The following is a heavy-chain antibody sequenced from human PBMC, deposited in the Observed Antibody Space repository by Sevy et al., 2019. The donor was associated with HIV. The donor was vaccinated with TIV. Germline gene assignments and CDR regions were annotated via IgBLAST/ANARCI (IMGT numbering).Heavy chain of an antibody. CDR1: GYTFTSYG. V-gene: IGHV1-18*04. J-gene: IGHJ5*02. D-gene: IGHD7-27*01. CDR3: AHRLRGNWENADWFDP. Sequence: GASVKVSCKASGYTFTSYGISWVRQAPGQGLEWMGWISAYNGNTNYAQKLQGRVTMTTDTSTSTAYVELRSLRSDDTAVYYCAHRLRGNWENADWFDPWGQGTLVTVSS. CDR2: ISAYNGNT.